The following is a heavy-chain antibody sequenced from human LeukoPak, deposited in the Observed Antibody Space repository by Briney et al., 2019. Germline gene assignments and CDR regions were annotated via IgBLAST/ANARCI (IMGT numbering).Heavy chain of an antibody. J-gene: IGHJ4*02. CDR3: AGILTGQYFDY. Sequence: EASVKVSCKASGYTFAGYGISWVRQAPGQGLEWMGGIIPIFGTANYAQKFQGRVTITADESTSTAYMELSSLSSEDTAVYYCAGILTGQYFDYWGQGTLVTVSS. CDR1: GYTFAGYG. V-gene: IGHV1-69*13. CDR2: IIPIFGTA. D-gene: IGHD3-9*01.